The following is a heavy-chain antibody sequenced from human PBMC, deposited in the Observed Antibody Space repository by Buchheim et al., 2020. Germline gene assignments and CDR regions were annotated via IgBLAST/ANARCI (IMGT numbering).Heavy chain of an antibody. Sequence: QVQLVQSGAEVKKPGASVKVSCKASGYTFTGYYMHWVRQAPGQGLEWMGRINPNSGGTNYAQKFQGRVTMTRDTSISTAYMELSRLRSDETAVYYWARDRGDIVVVPAAMAIDYWGQGTL. CDR1: GYTFTGYY. V-gene: IGHV1-2*06. D-gene: IGHD2-2*01. J-gene: IGHJ4*02. CDR2: INPNSGGT. CDR3: ARDRGDIVVVPAAMAIDY.